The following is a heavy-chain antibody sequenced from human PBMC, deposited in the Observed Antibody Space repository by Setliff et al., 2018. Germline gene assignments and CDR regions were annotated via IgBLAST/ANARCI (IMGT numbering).Heavy chain of an antibody. CDR2: MNPISGNT. J-gene: IGHJ4*02. D-gene: IGHD3-3*01. CDR3: ARAQSWSGGPYYFDN. Sequence: ASVKVSCKASGYTFTSYDINWVRQATGQGLEWMGWMNPISGNTGYAQKFQGRVTMTRNTSISTAYMDLSSLRFEDTAVYYCARAQSWSGGPYYFDNWGQGTLVTVSS. CDR1: GYTFTSYD. V-gene: IGHV1-8*02.